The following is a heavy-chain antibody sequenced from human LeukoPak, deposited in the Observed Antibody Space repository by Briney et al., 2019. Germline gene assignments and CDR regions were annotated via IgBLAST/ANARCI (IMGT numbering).Heavy chain of an antibody. CDR2: VSYSGST. CDR1: GGSISSSTYY. J-gene: IGHJ4*02. V-gene: IGHV4-39*01. CDR3: ARQMMDSSAFDY. D-gene: IGHD3-22*01. Sequence: PSETLSLTCTVSGGSISSSTYYWGWIRQPPGKGLGLIGSVSYSGSTYYNPSLKSRVTISLDTSKNQFSLKLSSVTAADTAVYYCARQMMDSSAFDYWGQGTLVTVPS.